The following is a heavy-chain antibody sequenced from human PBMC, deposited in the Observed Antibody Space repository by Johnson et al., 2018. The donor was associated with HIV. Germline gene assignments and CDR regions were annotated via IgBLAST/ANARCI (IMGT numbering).Heavy chain of an antibody. D-gene: IGHD3-3*01. CDR3: ANGGLQFLEWLPHDAFDI. Sequence: VQLVESGGGVVQPGRSLRLSCAASGFTFDDYAMHWVRQAPGKGLEWVSGLSWNSISIRYVDSVKGRFTISRDTAKNSLYLQMNSLRAEDTAVYYCANGGLQFLEWLPHDAFDIWGQGTMVTVSS. CDR2: LSWNSISI. V-gene: IGHV3-9*01. CDR1: GFTFDDYA. J-gene: IGHJ3*02.